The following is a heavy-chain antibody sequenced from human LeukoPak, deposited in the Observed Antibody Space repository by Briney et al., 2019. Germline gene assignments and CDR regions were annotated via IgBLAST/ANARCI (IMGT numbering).Heavy chain of an antibody. D-gene: IGHD1-26*01. Sequence: GGSLRLSCAASGFCFSSYWMTWVRQAPGKGLEGVSNIKEDGSEKYYVDSVKGRFTISRDNAKNSLYPQMNSLRAEDTALYYCAKDTSGSYWYYFDYWGQGTLVTVSS. J-gene: IGHJ4*02. CDR2: IKEDGSEK. V-gene: IGHV3-7*03. CDR3: AKDTSGSYWYYFDY. CDR1: GFCFSSYW.